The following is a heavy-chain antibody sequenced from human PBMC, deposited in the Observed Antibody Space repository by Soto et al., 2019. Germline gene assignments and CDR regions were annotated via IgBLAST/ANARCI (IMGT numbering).Heavy chain of an antibody. D-gene: IGHD3-22*01. V-gene: IGHV3-48*02. Sequence: EVQLVESGGGLVQPGGSLRLSCAASGFTFSSYSMNWVRQAPGKGLEWVSYISSSSSTINYADSVKGRFTISRDNAKNSLYLQMNSLRDEDTAVYYCASEDGYDSSGYIDYWGQGTLVTVSS. CDR2: ISSSSSTI. J-gene: IGHJ4*02. CDR1: GFTFSSYS. CDR3: ASEDGYDSSGYIDY.